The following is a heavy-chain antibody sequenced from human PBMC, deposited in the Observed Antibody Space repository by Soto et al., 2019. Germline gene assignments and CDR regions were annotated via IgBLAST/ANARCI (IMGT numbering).Heavy chain of an antibody. V-gene: IGHV3-30*18. CDR1: GFTFSSYG. Sequence: QVPLVASGGGVVQPGRSLRLSCAASGFTFSSYGMHWVRQAPGKGLEWVPVISYDGSNKYYADYVKGRVTISRDNSKNTLYLQMNSLRAEYTSVYYCAKDLIVVVVADNRDWTYGMDVWGQGTTVTVSS. J-gene: IGHJ6*02. D-gene: IGHD2-15*01. CDR2: ISYDGSNK. CDR3: AKDLIVVVVADNRDWTYGMDV.